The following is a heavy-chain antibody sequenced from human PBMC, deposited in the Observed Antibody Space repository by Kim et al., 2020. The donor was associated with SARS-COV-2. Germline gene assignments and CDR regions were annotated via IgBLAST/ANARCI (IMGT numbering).Heavy chain of an antibody. Sequence: SETLSLTCTVSGGSISSSSYYWGWIRQPPGKGLEWSGSIYYSGSTYYNPSLKSRVTISVDTSKNQFSLKLSSVTAADTAVYYCARRGCSGGSCYYNWFDPWGQGTLVTVSS. CDR3: ARRGCSGGSCYYNWFDP. D-gene: IGHD2-15*01. CDR1: GGSISSSSYY. V-gene: IGHV4-39*01. CDR2: IYYSGST. J-gene: IGHJ5*02.